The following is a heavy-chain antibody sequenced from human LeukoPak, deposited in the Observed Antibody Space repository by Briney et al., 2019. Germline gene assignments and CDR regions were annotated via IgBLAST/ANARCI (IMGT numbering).Heavy chain of an antibody. CDR3: VRDYCSGGTCYSGY. CDR1: GFTFNSYW. J-gene: IGHJ4*02. CDR2: IKQDGSEK. Sequence: GGSLRLSCAASGFTFNSYWMSWVRQDPGKGLEWVTNIKQDGSEKYYVDSVKGRFTISRDNAKNSLYLQMNSLRAEDTAVYCCVRDYCSGGTCYSGYWGQGTLVTVSS. V-gene: IGHV3-7*01. D-gene: IGHD2-15*01.